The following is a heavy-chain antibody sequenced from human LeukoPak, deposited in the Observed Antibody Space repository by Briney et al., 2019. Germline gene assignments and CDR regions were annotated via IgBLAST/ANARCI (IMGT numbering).Heavy chain of an antibody. CDR2: ISAHNGDT. V-gene: IGHV1-18*01. CDR1: GYTFVSYG. J-gene: IGHJ3*02. Sequence: ASVKVSCKASGYTFVSYGISWVRQAPGQGLEWMGWISAHNGDTNYAQNFQGRVTMTTDTSTNTIYMELRSLGSDDTAVYYCAREIREEMAPEVETDAFDIWGQGTMVTVSP. D-gene: IGHD5-24*01. CDR3: AREIREEMAPEVETDAFDI.